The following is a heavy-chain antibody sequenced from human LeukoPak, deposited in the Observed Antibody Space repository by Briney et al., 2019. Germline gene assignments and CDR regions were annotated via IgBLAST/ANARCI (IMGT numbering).Heavy chain of an antibody. D-gene: IGHD3-10*01. CDR2: IHYSGRP. Sequence: SETLSLTYAVSGGAISNDGYFWSWIRQRPGKGLEWIGYIHYSGRPFSNPSLNSRVTISVGAAQSLVSLKLDSVTAADTGVYYCARDAIEFSGWFDPWGPGTLVTVSS. J-gene: IGHJ5*02. CDR3: ARDAIEFSGWFDP. V-gene: IGHV4-31*11. CDR1: GGAISNDGYF.